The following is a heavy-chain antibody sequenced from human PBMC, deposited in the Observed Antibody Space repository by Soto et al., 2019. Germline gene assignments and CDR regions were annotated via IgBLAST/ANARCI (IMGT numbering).Heavy chain of an antibody. J-gene: IGHJ5*02. D-gene: IGHD4-17*01. CDR2: VYHSGST. CDR1: GGSISTNTW. Sequence: PSETLSLTCAVSGGSISTNTWWSWVRQPPGKGLEWIGEVYHSGSTNYNPSLKSRVTISIDKSKNQFSLNLSSVTATDTAFYYCARDRAGMTTGNWFDPWGQGTLVTVSS. V-gene: IGHV4-4*02. CDR3: ARDRAGMTTGNWFDP.